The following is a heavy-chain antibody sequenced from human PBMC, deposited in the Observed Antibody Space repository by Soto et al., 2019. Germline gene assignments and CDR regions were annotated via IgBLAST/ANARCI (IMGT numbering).Heavy chain of an antibody. J-gene: IGHJ2*01. V-gene: IGHV3-11*05. CDR3: AKHRGATLGGWHFDV. D-gene: IGHD1-26*01. CDR2: ISTRSSFT. CDR1: GFTFSDYY. Sequence: QVHLVESGGGLVNPGGSLRLSCAASGFTFSDYYMTWIRQAPGKGLEWISYISTRSSFTNYADSVKGRFTISKDNAKKSLYLQMNSLRAEDTAFYHCAKHRGATLGGWHFDVWGRGTLVTVSS.